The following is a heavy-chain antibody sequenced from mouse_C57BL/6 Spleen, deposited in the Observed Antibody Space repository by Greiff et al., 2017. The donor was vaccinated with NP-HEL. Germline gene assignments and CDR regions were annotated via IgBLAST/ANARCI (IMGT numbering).Heavy chain of an antibody. J-gene: IGHJ3*01. Sequence: LVESGPELVKPGASVKISCKASGYAFSSSWMNWVKQRLGKGLEWIGRIYPGDGDTNYNGKFKGKATLTADKSSSTAYMQLSSLTSEDSAVYFCAREGDSHLGGFAYWGQGTLVTVSA. CDR1: GYAFSSSW. CDR3: AREGDSHLGGFAY. V-gene: IGHV1-82*01. D-gene: IGHD3-3*01. CDR2: IYPGDGDT.